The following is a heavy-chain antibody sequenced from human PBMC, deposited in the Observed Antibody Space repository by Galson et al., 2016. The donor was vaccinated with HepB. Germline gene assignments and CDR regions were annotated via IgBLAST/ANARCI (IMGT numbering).Heavy chain of an antibody. CDR3: ARRTDF. CDR1: GGSISSGDYY. V-gene: IGHV4-30-4*01. CDR2: IYYSGST. J-gene: IGHJ4*02. Sequence: TLSLTCTVSGGSISSGDYYWTWIRQPPGEGLEWIGYIYYSGSTYYNPSLKSRVSISVDTSKNQFSLKVRSVTAADTAMYYCARRTDFWGQGTLVTVSS. D-gene: IGHD2-2*01.